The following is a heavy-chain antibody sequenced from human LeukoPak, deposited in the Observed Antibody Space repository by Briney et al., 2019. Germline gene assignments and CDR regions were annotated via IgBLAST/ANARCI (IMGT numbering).Heavy chain of an antibody. J-gene: IGHJ6*03. CDR2: ISAHNDNT. CDR3: ARGIPIVVVPAAIRDYYYYYYMDV. D-gene: IGHD2-2*01. Sequence: ASVQNSCNASGYTCTSYDISSVRHDLGQKLQWMGWISAHNDNTTNAQKLQGRVTMTTDTSTSTAYMELRSLRSDDTAVYYCARGIPIVVVPAAIRDYYYYYYMDVWGKGTTVTVSS. CDR1: GYTCTSYD. V-gene: IGHV1-18*04.